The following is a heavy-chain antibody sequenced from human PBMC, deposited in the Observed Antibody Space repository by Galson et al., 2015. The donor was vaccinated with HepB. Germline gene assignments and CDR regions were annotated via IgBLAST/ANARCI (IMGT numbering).Heavy chain of an antibody. J-gene: IGHJ4*02. CDR2: MNPNSGNT. CDR3: ARGQLGIYYFDY. CDR1: GYTFTSYD. Sequence: SVKVSCKASGYTFTSYDINWVRQATGQGLEWMGWMNPNSGNTGYAQKFQGRVAMTRNTSISTAHMELSSLRSEDTAVYYCARGQLGIYYFDYWGQGTLVTVSS. D-gene: IGHD7-27*01. V-gene: IGHV1-8*01.